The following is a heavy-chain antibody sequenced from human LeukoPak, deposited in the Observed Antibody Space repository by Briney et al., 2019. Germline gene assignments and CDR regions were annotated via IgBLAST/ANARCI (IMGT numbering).Heavy chain of an antibody. CDR2: ISGRDGRT. D-gene: IGHD1-1*01. CDR3: ARERKSGWLERTYNFDY. V-gene: IGHV3-23*01. J-gene: IGHJ4*02. CDR1: GFTFSSYA. Sequence: GGPLILSCAAPGFTFSSYAMSSVRQAPGKGLEWVSAISGRDGRTYYADSLKRRYTISRDNSKNTLYLQVSSLSAEGRAVYYCARERKSGWLERTYNFDYWGQGTLVTVSS.